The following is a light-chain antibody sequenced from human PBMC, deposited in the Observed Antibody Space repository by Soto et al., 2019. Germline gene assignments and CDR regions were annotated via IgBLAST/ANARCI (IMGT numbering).Light chain of an antibody. CDR3: SAYTSSSTLVV. CDR1: SSDVGGYND. J-gene: IGLJ1*01. CDR2: DVS. Sequence: QSALTQPASVSGSPGQSITISCTGTSSDVGGYNDVSWYQQHPGKAPKLMIYDVSNRPSGVSNRFSGSKSGNTASLTISGLQAEDEAYYYCSAYTSSSTLVVFGTGTKLTVL. V-gene: IGLV2-14*01.